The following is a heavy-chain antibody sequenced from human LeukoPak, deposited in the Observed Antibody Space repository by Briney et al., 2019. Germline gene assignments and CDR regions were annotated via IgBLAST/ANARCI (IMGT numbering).Heavy chain of an antibody. CDR3: ARAIYRSSSWPEYSQH. J-gene: IGHJ1*01. D-gene: IGHD6-13*01. CDR1: GYTFTGYY. CDR2: INPNSGGT. V-gene: IGHV1-2*02. Sequence: ASVKVSCKASGYTFTGYYMHWVRQAPGQGLEWMGWINPNSGGTNYAQKFQGRVTMTRDTSISTAYMELSRLRSDDTAVYYCARAIYRSSSWPEYSQHLGQGTLVTDSS.